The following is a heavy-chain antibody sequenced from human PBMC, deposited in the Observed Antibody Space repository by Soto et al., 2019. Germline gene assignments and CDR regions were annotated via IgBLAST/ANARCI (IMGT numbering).Heavy chain of an antibody. Sequence: EVQLLESGGGLVQPGGSLRLSCAASGFTFSSYAMSWVRQAPGKGLEWVSAISGSGGSTYYADSVKGRFTISRDNSKNTLYLQMNSLRAEDTAVYYFAENSVYCSSTSCSGEFFDAFDIWGQGTMVTVSS. V-gene: IGHV3-23*01. J-gene: IGHJ3*02. CDR1: GFTFSSYA. D-gene: IGHD2-2*01. CDR2: ISGSGGST. CDR3: AENSVYCSSTSCSGEFFDAFDI.